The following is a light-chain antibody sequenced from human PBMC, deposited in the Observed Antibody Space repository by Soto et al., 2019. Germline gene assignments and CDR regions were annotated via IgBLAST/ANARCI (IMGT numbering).Light chain of an antibody. J-gene: IGKJ3*01. CDR3: QQYYAYPFT. CDR1: RGIGNS. V-gene: IGKV1-16*02. Sequence: DMQMTQSPSSLSASVGDRVTITCRASRGIGNSLAWFQQKPGKAPKSLIYGGSSLQSGVPSKFSGSGSGTYFTLTISSLQPEDSATYYCQQYYAYPFTFGPGTKVDVK. CDR2: GGS.